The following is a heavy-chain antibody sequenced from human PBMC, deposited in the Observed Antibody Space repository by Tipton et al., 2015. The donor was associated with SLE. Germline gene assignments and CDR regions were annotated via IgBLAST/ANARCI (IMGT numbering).Heavy chain of an antibody. D-gene: IGHD3-9*01. CDR3: ARAYYDILTGQHQYYFDY. J-gene: IGHJ4*02. CDR2: INHSGST. V-gene: IGHV4-34*01. CDR1: GGSFSGYY. Sequence: TLSLTCAVYGGSFSGYYWSWIRQPPGKGLEWIGEINHSGSTNYNPSLKSRVTISVDTSKNQFSLKLSSVTAADTAVYYCARAYYDILTGQHQYYFDYWGQGTLVTVSS.